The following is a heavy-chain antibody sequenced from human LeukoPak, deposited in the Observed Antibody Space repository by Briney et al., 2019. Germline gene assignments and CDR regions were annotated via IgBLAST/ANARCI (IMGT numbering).Heavy chain of an antibody. D-gene: IGHD2-2*01. CDR1: GFTFSSYW. V-gene: IGHV3-74*03. CDR2: INTDGSST. CDR3: ARPHVPTASTNWFDP. J-gene: IGHJ5*02. Sequence: PGGSLRLSCVASGFTFSSYWMHWVRQAPGKGLVWVSRINTDGSSTTYADSVKGRFTISRDNAKNTLYLQMNSLRAEDTAVYYCARPHVPTASTNWFDPWGQGTLVTVSS.